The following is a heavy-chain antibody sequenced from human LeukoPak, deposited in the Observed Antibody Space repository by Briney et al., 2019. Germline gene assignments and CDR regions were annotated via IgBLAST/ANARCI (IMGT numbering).Heavy chain of an antibody. CDR2: ANPDGSST. CDR1: GFSFGSYW. J-gene: IGHJ4*02. D-gene: IGHD3-22*01. CDR3: VRGSYDTTGDLIDY. Sequence: GGSLRLSCAGTGFSFGSYWMHWGRLAPGKGLVWVSRANPDGSSTTYADSVEGRLTISRDNSENTLYLQMSSLRAEDTGLYYCVRGSYDTTGDLIDYWGQGTLVTVSS. V-gene: IGHV3-74*03.